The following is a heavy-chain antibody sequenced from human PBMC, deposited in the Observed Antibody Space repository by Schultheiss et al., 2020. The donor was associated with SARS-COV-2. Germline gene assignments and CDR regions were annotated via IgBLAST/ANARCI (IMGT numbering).Heavy chain of an antibody. J-gene: IGHJ4*02. V-gene: IGHV1-18*01. D-gene: IGHD3-22*01. Sequence: SVKVSCKASGYTFTSYGISWVRQAPGQGLEWMGWISAYNGNTNYAQKLQGRVTMTTDTSTSTAYMELRSLRSDDTAVYYCARVNDYYDSSGYAYWGQGTLVTVSS. CDR2: ISAYNGNT. CDR3: ARVNDYYDSSGYAY. CDR1: GYTFTSYG.